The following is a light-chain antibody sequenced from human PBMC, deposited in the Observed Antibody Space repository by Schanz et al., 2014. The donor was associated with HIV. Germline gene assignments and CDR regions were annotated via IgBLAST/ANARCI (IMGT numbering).Light chain of an antibody. CDR2: RAS. Sequence: DIQMTQSPSTLSASIGDEVTITCRASHYISSWLAWYQQRPGQAPNLLIYRASTLEAGVSSRFSGSGSGTEFTLIISSLQPDDFATYYCQQYDTYSYTFGQGTKLEIK. CDR3: QQYDTYSYT. J-gene: IGKJ2*01. V-gene: IGKV1-5*03. CDR1: HYISSW.